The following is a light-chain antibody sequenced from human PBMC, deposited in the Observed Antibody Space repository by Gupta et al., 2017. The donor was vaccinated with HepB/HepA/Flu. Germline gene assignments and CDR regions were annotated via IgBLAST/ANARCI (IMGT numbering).Light chain of an antibody. J-gene: IGLJ2*01. CDR2: QDT. CDR1: KLGDKY. CDR3: QAWDSSTVV. Sequence: SYELTQPPSVSVSPGQTASITCSGDKLGDKYAYWYQPKPGQSPVLVIYQDTKRPSGIPERFSGYNSGTTATLTISGTQAMDEDDYDCQAWDSSTVVFGGGTKVTVL. V-gene: IGLV3-1*01.